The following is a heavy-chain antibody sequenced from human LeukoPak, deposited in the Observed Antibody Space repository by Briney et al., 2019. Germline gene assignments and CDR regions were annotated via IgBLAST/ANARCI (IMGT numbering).Heavy chain of an antibody. D-gene: IGHD1-1*01. V-gene: IGHV3-15*04. CDR2: IESKTEGGTT. J-gene: IGHJ4*02. CDR1: GFTFSNAW. Sequence: GGSLRLSCAASGFTFSNAWMSWVRQAPGKGLEWVGRIESKTEGGTTDYAAPVKGRFTISRDDSKNTLYLQMNSLKSEDTAVYYCTSDLDPGDYWGQGTPVTVSS. CDR3: TSDLDPGDY.